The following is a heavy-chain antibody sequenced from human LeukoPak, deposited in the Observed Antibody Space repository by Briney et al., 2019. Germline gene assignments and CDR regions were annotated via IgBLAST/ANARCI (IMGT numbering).Heavy chain of an antibody. CDR3: ARDLPYYYGSGSTQDYYYMDV. V-gene: IGHV4-4*07. D-gene: IGHD3-10*01. CDR1: GGSISSYY. Sequence: SETLSLTCTVSGGSISSYYWSWIRQPAGKGLEWIGRIYTSGSANYNPSLKSRVTMSVDTSKNQFSLKLSSVTAADTAVYYCARDLPYYYGSGSTQDYYYMDVWGKGTTVTVSS. CDR2: IYTSGSA. J-gene: IGHJ6*03.